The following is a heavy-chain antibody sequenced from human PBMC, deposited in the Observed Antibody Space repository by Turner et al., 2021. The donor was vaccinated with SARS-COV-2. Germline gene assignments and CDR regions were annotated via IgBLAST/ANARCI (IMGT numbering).Heavy chain of an antibody. CDR2: IYYSGST. V-gene: IGHV4-39*01. CDR3: ARLMDTAMDYYGMDV. CDR1: GGSISSSTYY. Sequence: QLQLQESGPGLVKPSETLYLNCTVSGGSISSSTYYWGWIRQPPGKGLEWIGNIYYSGSTYYNPSLKSRVTISVDTSKNQFSLKLSSVTAADTAVYYCARLMDTAMDYYGMDVWGQGTTVTVSS. D-gene: IGHD5-18*01. J-gene: IGHJ6*02.